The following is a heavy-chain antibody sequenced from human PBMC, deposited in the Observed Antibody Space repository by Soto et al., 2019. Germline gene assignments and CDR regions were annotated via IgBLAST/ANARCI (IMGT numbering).Heavy chain of an antibody. CDR2: IYYSGST. Sequence: QVQLQESGPGLVKPSETLSLTCTVSGGSISSYYWSWIRQPPGKGLEWIGYIYYSGSTNYNPSLKSRVTISVDTSKNQFSLKLSSVTAADTAVYYCASEGLLYGDYWYFGLWGRGTLVTVSS. D-gene: IGHD4-17*01. CDR3: ASEGLLYGDYWYFGL. J-gene: IGHJ2*01. V-gene: IGHV4-59*01. CDR1: GGSISSYY.